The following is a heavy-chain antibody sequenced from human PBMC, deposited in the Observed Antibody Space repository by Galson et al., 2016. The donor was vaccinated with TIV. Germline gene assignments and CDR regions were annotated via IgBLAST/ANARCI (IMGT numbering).Heavy chain of an antibody. V-gene: IGHV6-1*01. D-gene: IGHD3-3*01. Sequence: CAISGDSVSSTSAAWNWIRQSPSRGLEWLGRTYYRSTWYNDYAASLKRRITINPDTSKNQFSLQLTSVTPEDAAVYYCARGAPSVFGVIMTLDYWGQRTLVTVSS. J-gene: IGHJ4*02. CDR2: TYYRSTWYN. CDR1: GDSVSSTSAA. CDR3: ARGAPSVFGVIMTLDY.